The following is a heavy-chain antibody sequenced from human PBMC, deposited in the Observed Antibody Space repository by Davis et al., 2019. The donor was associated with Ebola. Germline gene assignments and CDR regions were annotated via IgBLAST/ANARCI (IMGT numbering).Heavy chain of an antibody. Sequence: PGGSLRLSCAASGFDFSTYAMHWVRQAPGKGLEWVAVISNDGSKRYYAASVQVPFTISRDNSKNTLYLQMDSLRTEDTAVYYCARRNDLYCSGGTCYGYYFDLWGQGTLVTVTS. CDR1: GFDFSTYA. CDR2: ISNDGSKR. CDR3: ARRNDLYCSGGTCYGYYFDL. J-gene: IGHJ4*02. V-gene: IGHV3-30-3*01. D-gene: IGHD2-15*01.